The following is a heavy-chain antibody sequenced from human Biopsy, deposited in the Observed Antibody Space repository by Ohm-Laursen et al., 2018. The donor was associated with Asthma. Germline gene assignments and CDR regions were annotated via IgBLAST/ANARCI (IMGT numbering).Heavy chain of an antibody. Sequence: SLRLSYAASGFTFSNYGMHWVRQAPGKGLDWVAVISFDGSNKNYTDSVKGRFTISRDNSRNTLHLQMNSLRAEDTAVYYCAKDVFPGWELRRGPDYWGQGTLVTVSA. CDR2: ISFDGSNK. D-gene: IGHD1-26*01. J-gene: IGHJ4*02. V-gene: IGHV3-30*18. CDR3: AKDVFPGWELRRGPDY. CDR1: GFTFSNYG.